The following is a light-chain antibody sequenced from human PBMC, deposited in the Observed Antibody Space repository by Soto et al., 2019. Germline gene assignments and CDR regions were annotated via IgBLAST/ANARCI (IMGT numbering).Light chain of an antibody. J-gene: IGKJ5*01. CDR3: QQYYSYSYP. V-gene: IGKV1-5*01. CDR1: QNINSW. CDR2: DAS. Sequence: DIQMTQSPTTLSASVGDRVTIACRASQNINSWLAWYQQKPGRAPKLLIYDASSLASGVPARFSGSGSGTEFSLTISSLQPDDFATYHCQQYYSYSYPFGQGTRLDI.